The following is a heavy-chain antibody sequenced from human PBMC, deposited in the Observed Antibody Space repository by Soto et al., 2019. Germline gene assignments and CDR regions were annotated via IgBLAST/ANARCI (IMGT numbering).Heavy chain of an antibody. CDR3: AKALVPIVVVGANLQH. V-gene: IGHV3-23*01. Sequence: GGSLRLSCAASGFTFSSYAMSWVRQAPGKGLEWVSAISGSGGSTYYADSVKGRFTISRDNSKNTLYLQMNSLRAEDTAVYYCAKALVPIVVVGANLQHWGQGTLVTVSS. CDR1: GFTFSSYA. D-gene: IGHD3-22*01. CDR2: ISGSGGST. J-gene: IGHJ1*01.